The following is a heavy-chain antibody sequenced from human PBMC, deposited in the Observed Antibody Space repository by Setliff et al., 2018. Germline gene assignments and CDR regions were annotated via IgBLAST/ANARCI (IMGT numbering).Heavy chain of an antibody. CDR1: GGSIRSYY. D-gene: IGHD6-6*01. CDR2: IYHSGGT. CDR3: ARGQATSSRSSLVY. V-gene: IGHV4-59*01. J-gene: IGHJ4*02. Sequence: PSETLSLTCTVSGGSIRSYYWAWIRQPPGKGLEWIGYIYHSGGTSYNPSLKSRVTISVDTSKNQFSLNLSSVTAADTAVYYCARGQATSSRSSLVYWGQGILVTVSS.